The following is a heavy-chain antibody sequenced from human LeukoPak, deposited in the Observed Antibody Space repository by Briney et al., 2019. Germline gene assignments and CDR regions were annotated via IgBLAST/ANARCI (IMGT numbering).Heavy chain of an antibody. V-gene: IGHV3-NL1*01. CDR1: GFTFSSYG. Sequence: GGSLRLSCAASGFTFSSYGMHWVRQAPGKGLEWVSVIYSGGSTYYADSVKGRFTISRDNSKNTLYLQMNSLRAEDTAVYYCARVSDVYYYYYMDVWGKGTTVTISS. J-gene: IGHJ6*03. CDR3: ARVSDVYYYYYMDV. CDR2: IYSGGST.